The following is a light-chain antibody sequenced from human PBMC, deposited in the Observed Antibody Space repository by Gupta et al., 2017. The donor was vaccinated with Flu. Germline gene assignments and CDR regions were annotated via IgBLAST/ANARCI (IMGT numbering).Light chain of an antibody. V-gene: IGLV2-11*01. CDR2: DVS. CDR3: AAWDDSLNGHYV. Sequence: QSALTQPRSVSGSPGQSVAISCHGTTSDIGTYHYVSWYQQHPGKAPKLMIYDVSKRPSGVPDRFSGSKSGTTASLTISGLQAEDEADYYCAAWDDSLNGHYVFGTGTKVTVL. CDR1: TSDIGTYHY. J-gene: IGLJ1*01.